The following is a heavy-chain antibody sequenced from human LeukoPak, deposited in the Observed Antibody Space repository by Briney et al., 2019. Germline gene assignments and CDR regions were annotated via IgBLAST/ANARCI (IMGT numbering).Heavy chain of an antibody. J-gene: IGHJ3*02. Sequence: GGSLRLSCAASGFTSSSCAMSWVRQAPGKGLEWVSAISGSGGSTYYADSVKGRFTISRDNSNNTVYLQMNSLRAEDTAVYYCAKDPNGDYIGTYDIWGQGTMVTVSS. CDR2: ISGSGGST. CDR3: AKDPNGDYIGTYDI. D-gene: IGHD4-17*01. CDR1: GFTSSSCA. V-gene: IGHV3-23*01.